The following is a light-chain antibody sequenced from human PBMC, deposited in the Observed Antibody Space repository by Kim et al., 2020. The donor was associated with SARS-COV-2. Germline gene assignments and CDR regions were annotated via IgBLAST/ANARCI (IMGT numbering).Light chain of an antibody. V-gene: IGLV3-19*01. CDR1: SLRSYY. Sequence: SSELTQDPAVSVALGQTVRITCQGDSLRSYYASWYQQKPGQAHVLVFYGKNNRPSGIPDRFSGSYSGNTASLTITAAQAEDEADYYCNSRESSTNHWMFGGGTKLSVL. J-gene: IGLJ3*02. CDR2: GKN. CDR3: NSRESSTNHWM.